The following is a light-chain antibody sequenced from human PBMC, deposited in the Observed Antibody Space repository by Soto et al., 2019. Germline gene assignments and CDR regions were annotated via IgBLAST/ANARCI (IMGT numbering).Light chain of an antibody. J-gene: IGKJ1*01. CDR2: GAS. CDR3: QQYGSSGT. Sequence: EIVLTQSPGTLSPSPGERATLSCRASQSVSNNYLAWYQQKPGQAPRLLIYGASNRATGIPDRFSGSGSGTYFTLTISRLEAEDFAVYDCQQYGSSGTFGQGTKVEIK. CDR1: QSVSNNY. V-gene: IGKV3-20*01.